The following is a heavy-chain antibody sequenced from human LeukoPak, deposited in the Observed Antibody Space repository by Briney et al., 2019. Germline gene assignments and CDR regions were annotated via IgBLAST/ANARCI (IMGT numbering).Heavy chain of an antibody. CDR1: GFTFSSYW. Sequence: PGGSLRLSCAASGFTFSSYWMHWVRKAPGKGLVWVSRINTDGSSTSYADSVKGRFTISRDNAKNTLYLQMNSLRAEDTAVYYCARGYYDSSGYIDYWGQGTLVTVSS. CDR3: ARGYYDSSGYIDY. D-gene: IGHD3-22*01. CDR2: INTDGSST. V-gene: IGHV3-74*01. J-gene: IGHJ4*02.